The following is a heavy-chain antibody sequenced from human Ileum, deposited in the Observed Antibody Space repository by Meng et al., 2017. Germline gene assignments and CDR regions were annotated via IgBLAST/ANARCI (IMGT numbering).Heavy chain of an antibody. V-gene: IGHV1-18*01. D-gene: IGHD1-26*01. CDR1: GYTCTSYG. Sequence: QVHLVQSGAEVKKPGASVMVSCKAFGYTCTSYGISWVRQAPGQGLEWMGGISVYNGNTNYAQKFQGRVTMTADTSTSTAYMELRSLRSDDTAVYYCARDYSGTSYRFSDYWGQGTLVTVSS. CDR3: ARDYSGTSYRFSDY. CDR2: ISVYNGNT. J-gene: IGHJ4*02.